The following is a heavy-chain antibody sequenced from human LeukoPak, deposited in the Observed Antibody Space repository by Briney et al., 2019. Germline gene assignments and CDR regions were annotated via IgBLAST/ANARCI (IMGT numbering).Heavy chain of an antibody. CDR1: GGSISSYY. CDR2: IYYSGST. CDR3: ARELRSSGYYTDY. V-gene: IGHV4-59*12. Sequence: SETLSLTCTVSGGSISSYYWSWIRQPPGKGLEWIGSIYYSGSTYYNPSLKSRVTISVDTSKNQFSLKLSSVTAADTAVYYCARELRSSGYYTDYWGQGILVTVSS. J-gene: IGHJ4*02. D-gene: IGHD3-22*01.